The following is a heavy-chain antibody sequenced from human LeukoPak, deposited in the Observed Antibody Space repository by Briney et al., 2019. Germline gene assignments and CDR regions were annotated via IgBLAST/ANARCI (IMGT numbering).Heavy chain of an antibody. CDR3: AKDIETDIVGAFDY. Sequence: PGRSLRLSCAASGFTFDDYAMHWVRQAPGKGLEWVSGISWNSGSIGYADSVKGRFTISRDNAKNSLYLQMNSLRAEDTALYYCAKDIETDIVGAFDYWGQGTLVTVSS. V-gene: IGHV3-9*01. CDR2: ISWNSGSI. CDR1: GFTFDDYA. J-gene: IGHJ4*02. D-gene: IGHD1-26*01.